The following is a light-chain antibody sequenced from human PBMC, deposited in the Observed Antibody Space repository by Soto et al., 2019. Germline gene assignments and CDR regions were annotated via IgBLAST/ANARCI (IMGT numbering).Light chain of an antibody. CDR1: QSLTGSF. J-gene: IGKJ1*01. CDR3: HQRQSWPRT. Sequence: ETVLTQSPGTVSLSPGERATLSCRASQSLTGSFLAWYQQKPGQAPKVLIYGASNRATGIPDRFSGSGSGTDFTLTISRLEPEDFALYYCHQRQSWPRTFGQGTKVDIK. V-gene: IGKV3-20*01. CDR2: GAS.